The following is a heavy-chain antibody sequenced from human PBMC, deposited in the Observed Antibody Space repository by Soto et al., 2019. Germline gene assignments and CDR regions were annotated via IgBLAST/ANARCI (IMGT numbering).Heavy chain of an antibody. D-gene: IGHD3-10*01. Sequence: QVQVVQSGVEVRRPGSSVKVSCKASGDTFKNCVISWVRQAPGQGLEWMGGIIPLFGTTDFAQRFQGRLTITTDESTTTAYMELSRLRSEDTATYYCAAELGFGKLSVVWGQGSKVSVYS. CDR1: GDTFKNCV. CDR3: AAELGFGKLSVV. CDR2: IIPLFGTT. J-gene: IGHJ6*02. V-gene: IGHV1-69*01.